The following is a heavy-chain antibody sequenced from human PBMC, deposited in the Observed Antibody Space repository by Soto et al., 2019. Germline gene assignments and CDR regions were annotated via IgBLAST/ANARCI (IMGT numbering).Heavy chain of an antibody. CDR1: GFTFRSFT. V-gene: IGHV3-21*01. CDR2: ISSNSAYI. Sequence: GGSLRLSCSASGFTFRSFTMNWVRQAPGKGLEWVSTISSNSAYIYYTDALRGRFTISRDNAKNSLHLQMNSLRAEDTAVYYCTRDESRDSSARGWFDPWGPGTLVTVSS. J-gene: IGHJ5*02. D-gene: IGHD6-13*01. CDR3: TRDESRDSSARGWFDP.